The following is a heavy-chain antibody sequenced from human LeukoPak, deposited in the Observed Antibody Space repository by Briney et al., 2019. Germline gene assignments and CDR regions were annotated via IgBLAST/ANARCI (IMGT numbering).Heavy chain of an antibody. Sequence: PGGSLRLSCAASGFTFSSYAMHWVRQAPDKGLEWVAVISYDGSNKYYADSVKGRFTISRDNSKNTLYLQMNSLRAEDTAVYYCARDGLHYYGSGSYSIRSAFDIWGQGTMVTVSS. CDR1: GFTFSSYA. D-gene: IGHD3-10*01. J-gene: IGHJ3*02. CDR2: ISYDGSNK. CDR3: ARDGLHYYGSGSYSIRSAFDI. V-gene: IGHV3-30*04.